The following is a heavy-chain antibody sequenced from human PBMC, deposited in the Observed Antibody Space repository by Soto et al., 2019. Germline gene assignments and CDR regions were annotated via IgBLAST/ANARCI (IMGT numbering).Heavy chain of an antibody. D-gene: IGHD3-22*01. CDR2: IYHSGST. J-gene: IGHJ4*02. Sequence: PSETLSLTCAVSGGSISSGGYSWSWIRQPPGKGLEWIGYIYHSGSTYYNPSLKSRVTISVDRSKNQFSLKLSSVTAADTAVYYCARGGTMIVEDYWGQGTLVTVSS. CDR3: ARGGTMIVEDY. CDR1: GGSISSGGYS. V-gene: IGHV4-30-2*01.